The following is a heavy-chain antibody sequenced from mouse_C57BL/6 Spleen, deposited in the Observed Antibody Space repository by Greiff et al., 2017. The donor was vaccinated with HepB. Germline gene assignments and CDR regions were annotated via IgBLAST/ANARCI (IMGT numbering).Heavy chain of an antibody. CDR1: GYSITSGYY. CDR3: ARSSGYVAY. Sequence: DVKLQESGPGLVKPSQSLSLTCSVTGYSITSGYYWNWIRQFPGNKLEWMGYISYDGSNNYNPSLKNRISITRDTSKNQFFLKLNSVTTEDTATYYCARSSGYVAYWGQGTLVTVSA. J-gene: IGHJ3*01. V-gene: IGHV3-6*01. CDR2: ISYDGSN. D-gene: IGHD3-2*02.